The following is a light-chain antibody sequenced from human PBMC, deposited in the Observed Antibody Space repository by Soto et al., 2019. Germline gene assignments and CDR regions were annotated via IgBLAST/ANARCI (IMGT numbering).Light chain of an antibody. CDR3: QHYNSYSEA. CDR2: KAS. J-gene: IGKJ1*01. CDR1: QTISSW. Sequence: DIQMTQSPSTLSGSVGDRVTSTCRASQTISSWLAWYQQKPGKAPKLLIYKASTLKSGVPSRFSGSGSGTEFTLTITSLHPDDFATYYCQHYNSYSEAFGQGTKVELK. V-gene: IGKV1-5*03.